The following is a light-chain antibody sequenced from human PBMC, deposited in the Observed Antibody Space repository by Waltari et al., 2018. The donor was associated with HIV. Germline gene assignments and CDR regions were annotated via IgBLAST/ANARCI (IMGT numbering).Light chain of an antibody. CDR2: GAS. CDR1: QSVSSSN. Sequence: DIVLTQSPGTLSLSPGERATLSCRASQSVSSSNLAWDQQKPGQAPRLLIYGASSRATGIPYRFSGSVSATDFTLTISRLWPEDFAVYYCQQYGSSPRTFGQGTKVEIK. V-gene: IGKV3-20*01. J-gene: IGKJ1*01. CDR3: QQYGSSPRT.